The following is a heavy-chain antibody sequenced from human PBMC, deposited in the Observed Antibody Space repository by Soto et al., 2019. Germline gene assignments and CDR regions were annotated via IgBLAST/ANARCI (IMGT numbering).Heavy chain of an antibody. CDR3: ARANWNYGSDAFDI. V-gene: IGHV3-21*01. CDR2: ISSSSSYI. D-gene: IGHD1-7*01. Sequence: PGGFLRLSCAASGFTFSSYSMNWVLQAPGKGLEWVSSISSSSSYIYYADSVKGRFTISRDNAKNSLYLQMNSLRAEDTAVYYCARANWNYGSDAFDIWGQGTMVTVSS. CDR1: GFTFSSYS. J-gene: IGHJ3*02.